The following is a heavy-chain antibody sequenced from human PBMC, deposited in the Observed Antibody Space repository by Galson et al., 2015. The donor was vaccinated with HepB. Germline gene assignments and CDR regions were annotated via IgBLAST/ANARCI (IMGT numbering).Heavy chain of an antibody. V-gene: IGHV4-34*01. CDR2: ITQSGST. CDR3: ARGKGRQVLLDYHYYGMDV. Sequence: LSLTCAVFGGSFRTYHWTWIRQPPGKGLEWIGEITQSGSTHSNPSLKSRVTMSVDTSKNQFSLKVRSVTAADTAVYHCARGKGRQVLLDYHYYGMDVWGQGTTVSVSS. CDR1: GGSFRTYH. J-gene: IGHJ6*01. D-gene: IGHD3-3*01.